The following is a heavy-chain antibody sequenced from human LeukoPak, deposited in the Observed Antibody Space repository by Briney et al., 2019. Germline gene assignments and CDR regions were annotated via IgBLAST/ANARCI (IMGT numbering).Heavy chain of an antibody. Sequence: GGSLRLSCAASGFTFSSYGTHWVRQAPGKGLEWVAVIWYDGSNKYYADSVKGRFTISRDNSKNTLYLQMNSLRAEDTAVYYCARDLAHIVVVTAIRGFDYWGQGTLVTVSS. CDR3: ARDLAHIVVVTAIRGFDY. V-gene: IGHV3-33*01. CDR1: GFTFSSYG. D-gene: IGHD2-21*02. J-gene: IGHJ4*02. CDR2: IWYDGSNK.